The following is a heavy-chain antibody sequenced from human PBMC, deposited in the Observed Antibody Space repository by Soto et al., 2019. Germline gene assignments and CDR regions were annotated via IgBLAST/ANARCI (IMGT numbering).Heavy chain of an antibody. Sequence: SETLSLTCTVSGGSISSYYWSWIRQPPGKGLEWIGYIYYSGSTNYNPSLKSRVTISVDTSKNQFSLKLSSVTAADTAVYYCARGSPSSWYNYYGMDVWGQGTTVTVSS. CDR1: GGSISSYY. CDR2: IYYSGST. V-gene: IGHV4-59*01. CDR3: ARGSPSSWYNYYGMDV. D-gene: IGHD6-13*01. J-gene: IGHJ6*02.